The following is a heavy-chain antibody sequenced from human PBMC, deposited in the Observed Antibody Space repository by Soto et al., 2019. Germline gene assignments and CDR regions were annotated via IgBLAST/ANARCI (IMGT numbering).Heavy chain of an antibody. CDR3: AKFTRGDDDSPFDS. J-gene: IGHJ4*02. CDR1: GFTFKYFA. CDR2: ISGGDGRGT. V-gene: IGHV3-23*01. D-gene: IGHD4-17*01. Sequence: EVQLLESGGDLVQPGGSLRLSCAVSGFTFKYFAMSWVRQAPGKGLEWVSSISGGDGRGTYYADSVKGRFTISRDNSKSTLYMKMDSLRAEDTAVYYCAKFTRGDDDSPFDSWGQGTLATVSS.